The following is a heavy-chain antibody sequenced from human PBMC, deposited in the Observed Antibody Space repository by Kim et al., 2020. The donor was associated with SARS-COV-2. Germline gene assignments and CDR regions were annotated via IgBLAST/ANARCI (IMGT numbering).Heavy chain of an antibody. J-gene: IGHJ4*02. CDR2: GDST. Sequence: GDSTNHADYVKGRFTIARHNSKNTLYLQMNSLRAEDTAVYYCARDQYGSYWGQGTLVTVSS. D-gene: IGHD1-26*01. CDR3: ARDQYGSY. V-gene: IGHV3-53*04.